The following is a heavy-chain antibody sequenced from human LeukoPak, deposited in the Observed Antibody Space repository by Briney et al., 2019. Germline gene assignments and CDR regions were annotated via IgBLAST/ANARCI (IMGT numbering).Heavy chain of an antibody. CDR2: ISSSSSTI. D-gene: IGHD7-27*01. V-gene: IGHV3-48*01. CDR1: GFSFNTFA. CDR3: ARGTGDGRHAFDI. Sequence: PGGSLRLSCVASGFSFNTFALTWVRQAPGKGLEWVSYISSSSSTIYYADSVKGRFTISRDNAKNSLYLRMNSLRAEDTAVYFCARGTGDGRHAFDIWGQGTMVTVSS. J-gene: IGHJ3*02.